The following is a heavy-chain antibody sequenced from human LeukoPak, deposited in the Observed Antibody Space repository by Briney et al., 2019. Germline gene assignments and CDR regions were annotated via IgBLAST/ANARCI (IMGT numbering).Heavy chain of an antibody. V-gene: IGHV3-21*06. J-gene: IGHJ4*02. CDR1: GFSFSMYD. D-gene: IGHD5-24*01. Sequence: SGGSLSLSCDASGFSFSMYDMTWVRQAPGKGLEYVSSISSRSTYRFSADSVRGRFTISRDDAKNLLFLHMNSLRGDDTAVYYCARLGPGRDVSNSFDLWGQGTLVTVSS. CDR2: ISSRSTYR. CDR3: ARLGPGRDVSNSFDL.